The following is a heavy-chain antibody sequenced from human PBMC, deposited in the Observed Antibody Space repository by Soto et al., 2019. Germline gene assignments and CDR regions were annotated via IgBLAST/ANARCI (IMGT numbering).Heavy chain of an antibody. Sequence: ASVKVSCKASGYTFTSYYMHWVRQAPGQGREWMGIINPSGGSTSYAQKFQGRVTMTRDTSTSTVYMELSSLRSEDTAVYYCARDDTAMTAVNYWGQGTLVTVSS. V-gene: IGHV1-46*01. CDR1: GYTFTSYY. J-gene: IGHJ4*02. D-gene: IGHD5-18*01. CDR3: ARDDTAMTAVNY. CDR2: INPSGGST.